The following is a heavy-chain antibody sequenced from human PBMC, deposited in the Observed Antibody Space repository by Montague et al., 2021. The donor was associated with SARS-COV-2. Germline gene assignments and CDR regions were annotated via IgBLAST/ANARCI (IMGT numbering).Heavy chain of an antibody. J-gene: IGHJ6*03. CDR3: ARDSRTDFDWLFPDSGSYYYYMDV. CDR1: GGSISSYY. V-gene: IGHV4-59*01. Sequence: SGTLSLTCTVSGGSISSYYWSWIRQPPGKGLEWIGYYYSWSTNYNPSLKIRFTISVDTSKNQFSLKLSSVTAADTAVYYCARDSRTDFDWLFPDSGSYYYYMDVWGKGTTVTVSS. D-gene: IGHD3-9*01. CDR2: YYSWST.